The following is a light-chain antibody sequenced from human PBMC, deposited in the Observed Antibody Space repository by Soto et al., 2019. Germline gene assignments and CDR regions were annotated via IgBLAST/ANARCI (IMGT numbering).Light chain of an antibody. CDR1: SSNIGNNA. V-gene: IGLV1-36*01. CDR2: YDD. J-gene: IGLJ1*01. CDR3: SSYAGSNNSYV. Sequence: QSALTQPPSVSEAPRQRVTISCSGSSSNIGNNAVNWYQQLPGKAPKLLIYYDDLLPSEVPDRFSGSKSGNTASLTVSGLQAEDEADYYCSSYAGSNNSYVFGTGTKVTVL.